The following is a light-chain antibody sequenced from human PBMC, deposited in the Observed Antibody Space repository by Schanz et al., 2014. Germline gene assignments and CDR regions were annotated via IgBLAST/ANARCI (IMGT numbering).Light chain of an antibody. CDR3: QQSHSYPWT. V-gene: IGKV1-5*03. CDR1: QSISTL. J-gene: IGKJ1*01. CDR2: KAS. Sequence: DIQMTQSPSTLSAFVGDRVTITCRATQSISTLLAWYQQKPGKAPKLLIYKASILESGVPSTFSGSGSGTDFTLTITSLQPDDFATYYCQQSHSYPWTFGQGTKVDIK.